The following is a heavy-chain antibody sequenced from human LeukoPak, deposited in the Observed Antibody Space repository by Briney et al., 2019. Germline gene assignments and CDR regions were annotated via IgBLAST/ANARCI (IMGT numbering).Heavy chain of an antibody. Sequence: PGGSLRLSCAASGFSFSSYAMTWVRQAPGKGLEWVSGISGTGDTTYYADSVKGRFTISRDNGRNSLDLRLRSLRAEDTAVYYCARAAYNWNWGQGTLVTVSS. CDR1: GFSFSSYA. CDR3: ARAAYNWN. D-gene: IGHD1-20*01. V-gene: IGHV3-23*01. J-gene: IGHJ4*02. CDR2: ISGTGDTT.